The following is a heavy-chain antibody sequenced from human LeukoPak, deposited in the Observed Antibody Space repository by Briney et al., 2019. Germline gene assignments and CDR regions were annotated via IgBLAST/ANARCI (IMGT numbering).Heavy chain of an antibody. CDR3: ASQPRYGGKTFDY. CDR2: INHSGST. Sequence: PSETLSLTCAVYGGSFSGYYWSWIRQPPGKGLEWIGEINHSGSTNYNPSLKSRVTISVDTSKNQFSLKLSSVTAADTAVYYCASQPRYGGKTFDYWGQGTLVTVSS. J-gene: IGHJ4*02. V-gene: IGHV4-34*01. D-gene: IGHD4-23*01. CDR1: GGSFSGYY.